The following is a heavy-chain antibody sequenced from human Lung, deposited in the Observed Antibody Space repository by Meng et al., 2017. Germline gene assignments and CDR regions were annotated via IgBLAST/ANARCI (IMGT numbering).Heavy chain of an antibody. CDR2: INHSGST. Sequence: GQLQRRGAGLWKPSETLSPTGVVSGGSISDYYWSWIRQPPGKGLEWIGEINHSGSTNYNPSLESRATISVDTSQNNLSLKPSSVTAADSAVYYCARGPTTMAHDFDYWGQGTLVTVSS. D-gene: IGHD4-11*01. CDR1: GGSISDYY. J-gene: IGHJ4*02. V-gene: IGHV4-34*01. CDR3: ARGPTTMAHDFDY.